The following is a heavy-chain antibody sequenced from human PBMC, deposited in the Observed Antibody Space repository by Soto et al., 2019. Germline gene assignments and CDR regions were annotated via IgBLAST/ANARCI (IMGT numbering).Heavy chain of an antibody. V-gene: IGHV4-30-2*01. Sequence: QLQLQESGSRLVKPSQTLSLICTVSGGSISGGGYLWGWIRQPPGKGLEWIGYIYQSGEPFYSPPLKSRVTISIDRSKNQFSLNLRSVTAADTAIYYCGRVLCITTSCFLDYWGHGTLVAVSS. D-gene: IGHD2-2*01. CDR1: GGSISGGGYL. J-gene: IGHJ4*01. CDR3: GRVLCITTSCFLDY. CDR2: IYQSGEP.